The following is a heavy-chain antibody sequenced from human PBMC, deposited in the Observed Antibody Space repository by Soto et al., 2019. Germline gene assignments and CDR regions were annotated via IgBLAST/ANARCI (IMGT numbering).Heavy chain of an antibody. V-gene: IGHV5-51*01. J-gene: IGHJ4*02. CDR3: ARPGYCSRTDRSDFDY. D-gene: IGHD2-2*01. CDR1: GYTFTNYW. Sequence: GESLKISCKGSGYTFTNYWIGWVRQMPGKGLEWMGIIYPGDSDTTYSPSFQGQVTISADKSISTAYLQWSSLKASDTAIYYCARPGYCSRTDRSDFDYWGQGSQVPISS. CDR2: IYPGDSDT.